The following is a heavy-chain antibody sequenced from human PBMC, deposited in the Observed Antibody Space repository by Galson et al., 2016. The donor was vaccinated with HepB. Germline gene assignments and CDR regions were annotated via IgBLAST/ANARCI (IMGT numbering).Heavy chain of an antibody. V-gene: IGHV2-5*02. CDR2: IYWDDDQ. CDR3: GHIQKFCDDRLCYYPFDY. Sequence: PALVKPTQTLTLTCTVSGFSLNTDGVAVAWIRQPPGKALEWLALIYWDDDQRYSPSLKSRLTITQDASKNQVVLTMTNMDPVDTANYFCGHIQKFCDDRLCYYPFDYRGQGTLVTVSS. D-gene: IGHD1-26*01. J-gene: IGHJ4*02. CDR1: GFSLNTDGVA.